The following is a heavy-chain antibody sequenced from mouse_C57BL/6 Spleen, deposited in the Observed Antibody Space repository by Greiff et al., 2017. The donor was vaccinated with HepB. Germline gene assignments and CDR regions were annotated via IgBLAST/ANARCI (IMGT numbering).Heavy chain of an antibody. CDR3: ARNGYYSNYGFDY. CDR2: IWSGGST. Sequence: VKLVESGPGLVQPSQSLSITCTVSGFSLTSYGVHWVRQSPGKGLEWLGVIWSGGSTDYNAAFISRLSISKDNSKSQVFFKMNSLQADDTAIYYCARNGYYSNYGFDYWGQGTTLTVSS. CDR1: GFSLTSYG. J-gene: IGHJ2*01. V-gene: IGHV2-2*01. D-gene: IGHD2-5*01.